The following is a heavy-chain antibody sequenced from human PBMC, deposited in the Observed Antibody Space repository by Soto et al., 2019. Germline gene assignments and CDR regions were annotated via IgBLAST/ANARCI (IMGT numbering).Heavy chain of an antibody. CDR3: AKDRTSHFWSAYFDS. Sequence: QVQLVESGGGVVQPGRSLRLSCAASGFTFSSYAMHWVRQAPGKGLEWVAVISYDGNDESYTDSVKGRFTIARDTSKNTLYIQMNSLSPEDTAVYYCAKDRTSHFWSAYFDSWGQGTLIAVSS. D-gene: IGHD3-3*02. J-gene: IGHJ4*02. CDR2: ISYDGNDE. V-gene: IGHV3-30-3*01. CDR1: GFTFSSYA.